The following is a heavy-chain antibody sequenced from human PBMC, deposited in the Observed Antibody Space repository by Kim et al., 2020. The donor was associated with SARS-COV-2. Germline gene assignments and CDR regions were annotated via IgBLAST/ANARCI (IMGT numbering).Heavy chain of an antibody. CDR3: ARVTFWSGYYRVDY. D-gene: IGHD3-3*01. J-gene: IGHJ4*02. V-gene: IGHV4-59*01. Sequence: PSLKSRVTISVDTSKNQFSLRLSSVTAADTAVYYCARVTFWSGYYRVDYWGQGTLVTVSS.